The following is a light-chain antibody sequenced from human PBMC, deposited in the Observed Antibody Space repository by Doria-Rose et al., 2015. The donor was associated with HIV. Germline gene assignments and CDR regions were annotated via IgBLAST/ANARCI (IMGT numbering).Light chain of an antibody. V-gene: IGKV1-5*03. CDR1: QSISSW. Sequence: DIQVTQSPSTLSASVGDRVTITCRAGQSISSWLAWYQQKPGKAPNLLIYKASSLESGVPSRSSGSGSGTEFTLTISSLQPDDFATYYCQQYNSYLSFGQGTKLEIK. CDR3: QQYNSYLS. J-gene: IGKJ2*01. CDR2: KAS.